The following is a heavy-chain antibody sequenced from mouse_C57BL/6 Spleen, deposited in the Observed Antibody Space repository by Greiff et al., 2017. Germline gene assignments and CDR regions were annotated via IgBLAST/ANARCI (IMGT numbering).Heavy chain of an antibody. CDR2: INYDGSST. CDR3: ARDAYYDYDVGAMDY. J-gene: IGHJ4*01. CDR1: GFTFSDYY. Sequence: EVQLVESEGGLVQPGSSMKLSCTASGFTFSDYYMAWVRQVPEKGLEWVANINYDGSSTYYLDSLKSRFIISRDNAKNILYLQMSSLKSEDTATYYCARDAYYDYDVGAMDYWGQGTSVTVSS. V-gene: IGHV5-16*01. D-gene: IGHD2-4*01.